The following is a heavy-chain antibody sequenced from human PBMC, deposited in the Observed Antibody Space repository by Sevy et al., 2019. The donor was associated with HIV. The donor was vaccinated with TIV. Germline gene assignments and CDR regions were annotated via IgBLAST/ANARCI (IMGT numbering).Heavy chain of an antibody. V-gene: IGHV3-33*01. CDR1: GFTFGSYG. J-gene: IGHJ4*02. Sequence: GGSLRLSCVASGFTFGSYGMLWVRQAPGKGLEWVADIWFDGSNIHYADSVRGRFTISRDNSKNKLSLQMSSLRAEDTAVYYCARERTYLFDYCGQGTLVTVSS. CDR3: ARERTYLFDY. CDR2: IWFDGSNI.